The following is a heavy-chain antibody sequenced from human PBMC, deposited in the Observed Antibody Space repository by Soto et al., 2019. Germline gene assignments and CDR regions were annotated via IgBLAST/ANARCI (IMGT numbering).Heavy chain of an antibody. CDR2: IYPGDSDT. CDR3: ARHAPPRFNYYYGMDV. D-gene: IGHD3-10*01. V-gene: IGHV5-51*01. CDR1: GYSVTIYW. J-gene: IGHJ6*02. Sequence: GESLKISCKGSGYSVTIYWIGWGRQRAWKGLEWMGIIYPGDSDTRYSPSFQGQVTISADKSISTAYLQWSSLKASDTAMYYCARHAPPRFNYYYGMDVWGQGTTVTVSS.